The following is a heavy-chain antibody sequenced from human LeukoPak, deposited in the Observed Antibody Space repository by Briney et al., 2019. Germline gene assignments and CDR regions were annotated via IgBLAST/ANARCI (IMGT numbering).Heavy chain of an antibody. CDR2: INHSGST. V-gene: IGHV4-34*01. D-gene: IGHD3-16*02. CDR1: GGSFSGYY. Sequence: SETLSLTCAVYGGSFSGYYWSWIRQPPGKGLEWIGEINHSGSTNHNPSLKSRVTISVDTSKNQFSLKLSSATAADTAVYYCASADYVWGSYRYTIWGQGTLVTVSS. J-gene: IGHJ4*02. CDR3: ASADYVWGSYRYTI.